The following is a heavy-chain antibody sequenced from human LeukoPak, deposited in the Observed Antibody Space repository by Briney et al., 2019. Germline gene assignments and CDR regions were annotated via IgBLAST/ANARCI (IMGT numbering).Heavy chain of an antibody. CDR2: INPNNGGT. CDR1: GYTFTGYY. Sequence: SVKVSCKASGYTFTGYYIHWVRQAPGQGLEWMGRINPNNGGTNYAQKFQGRVTMTRDTSTSTVYMELSSLRSEDTAVYYCARALYCSSTSCYKGYYGMDVWGQGTTVTVSS. D-gene: IGHD2-2*02. CDR3: ARALYCSSTSCYKGYYGMDV. J-gene: IGHJ6*02. V-gene: IGHV1-2*06.